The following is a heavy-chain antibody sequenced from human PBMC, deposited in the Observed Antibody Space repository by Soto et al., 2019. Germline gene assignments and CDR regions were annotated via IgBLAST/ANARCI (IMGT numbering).Heavy chain of an antibody. J-gene: IGHJ2*01. D-gene: IGHD2-15*01. CDR3: ARDLHSGGKYWYFDI. Sequence: QVQLVQSGAEVKKPGASVKVSCKASGYTFTHYGITWVRQAPGQGLEWMGWINSFSGDTNYLPKLQDRLNMTTDTSTNPVYMELRNLRSDDTAVYFCARDLHSGGKYWYFDIWGRGTLVTVSS. CDR1: GYTFTHYG. CDR2: INSFSGDT. V-gene: IGHV1-18*01.